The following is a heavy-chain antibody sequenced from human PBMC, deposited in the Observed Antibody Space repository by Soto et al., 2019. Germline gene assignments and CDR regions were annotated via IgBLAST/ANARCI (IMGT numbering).Heavy chain of an antibody. V-gene: IGHV4-30-2*01. Sequence: SETLSLTCAVSGGSISSGAYSWSWIRQPPGKGLEWIGYLYHGGATNYNPSLKSRVTISVDTSKNQFSLKLSSVTAADTAVYYCAMSVIAAAVEWFNPWGQGTLVTVSS. CDR3: AMSVIAAAVEWFNP. D-gene: IGHD6-13*01. J-gene: IGHJ5*02. CDR2: LYHGGAT. CDR1: GGSISSGAYS.